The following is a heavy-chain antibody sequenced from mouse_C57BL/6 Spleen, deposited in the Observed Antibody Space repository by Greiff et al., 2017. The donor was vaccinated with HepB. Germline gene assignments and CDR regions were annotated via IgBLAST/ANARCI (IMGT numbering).Heavy chain of an antibody. CDR3: ARPGTASMDY. Sequence: QVQRQQSGAELARPGASVKMSCKASGYTFTSYTMHWVKQRPGQGLEWIGYINPSSGYTKYNQKFKDKATLTADKSSSTAYMQLSSLTSEDSAVYYCARPGTASMDYWGQGTSVTVSS. CDR2: INPSSGYT. V-gene: IGHV1-4*01. J-gene: IGHJ4*01. CDR1: GYTFTSYT. D-gene: IGHD1-2*01.